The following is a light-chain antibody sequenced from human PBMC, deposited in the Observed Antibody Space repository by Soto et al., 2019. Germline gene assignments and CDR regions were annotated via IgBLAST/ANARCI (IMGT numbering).Light chain of an antibody. Sequence: DIQMTQSPSSLSASVGDRVTITCRTSQSISSYLNWYQQKPGKAPKLLIFGASSLQSGVPSRFSGSGSGTEFTLTISSLQPEDFASYYCQQSYITPSWTFGQGTKVEFK. CDR3: QQSYITPSWT. CDR2: GAS. J-gene: IGKJ1*01. V-gene: IGKV1-39*01. CDR1: QSISSY.